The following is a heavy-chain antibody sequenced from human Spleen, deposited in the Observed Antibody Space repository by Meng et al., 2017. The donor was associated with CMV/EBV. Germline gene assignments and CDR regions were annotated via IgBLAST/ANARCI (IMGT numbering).Heavy chain of an antibody. V-gene: IGHV4-59*01. J-gene: IGHJ4*02. D-gene: IGHD3-3*01. CDR3: ARASHTYYDFWSGHPRSFDY. CDR2: IYYNGST. Sequence: SETLSLTCTVSGDSITTYYWSWIRQPPGKGLQWIGYIYYNGSTNYNPSLKSRVTISVDTSKNQFSLKLSSVTAADTAVYYCARASHTYYDFWSGHPRSFDYWGQGTLVTVSS. CDR1: GDSITTYY.